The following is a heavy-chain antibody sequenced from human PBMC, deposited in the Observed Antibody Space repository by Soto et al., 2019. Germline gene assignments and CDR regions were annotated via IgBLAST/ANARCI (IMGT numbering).Heavy chain of an antibody. Sequence: ASVKVSCKVSGYTLTELSMHWVRQAPGKGLEWMGGFDPEDGETIYAQKFQGRVTMTEDTSTDTAYMELSSLRSEDTAVYYCAAXVWPFTSTSCSYADHYYGRAVWAQRSTVTVSS. CDR2: FDPEDGET. D-gene: IGHD2-2*01. V-gene: IGHV1-24*01. CDR3: AAXVWPFTSTSCSYADHYYGRAV. CDR1: GYTLTELS. J-gene: IGHJ6*01.